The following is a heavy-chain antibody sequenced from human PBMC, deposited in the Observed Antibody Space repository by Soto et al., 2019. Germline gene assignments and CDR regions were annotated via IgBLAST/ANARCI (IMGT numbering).Heavy chain of an antibody. D-gene: IGHD4-17*01. CDR2: SYHSGST. J-gene: IGHJ4*02. V-gene: IGHV4-30-2*01. CDR1: GGSISSGGYS. CDR3: ARASTTVTTLDY. Sequence: QLQLQESGSGLVKPSQTLSLTCAVSGGSISSGGYSWSWIRQPPGKGLEWIGYSYHSGSTYYNPALKGRVTISVDRSKTQFSLKLSSVTAADTAVYYCARASTTVTTLDYWGQGTMVTVSS.